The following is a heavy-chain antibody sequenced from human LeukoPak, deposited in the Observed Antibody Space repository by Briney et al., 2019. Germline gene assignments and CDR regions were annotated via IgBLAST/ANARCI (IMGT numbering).Heavy chain of an antibody. CDR3: ARDRESNWYPYLDA. Sequence: PGGSLRLSRATSGFTFTNYLMSWVRQAPGKGLEWVANIKEDGSTKWYVDSVRGRFTISRDNAKNSLYLQMDGLRAEDTAVYYCARDRESNWYPYLDAWGQGTLVTVSP. V-gene: IGHV3-7*01. D-gene: IGHD6-13*01. CDR1: GFTFTNYL. J-gene: IGHJ4*02. CDR2: IKEDGSTK.